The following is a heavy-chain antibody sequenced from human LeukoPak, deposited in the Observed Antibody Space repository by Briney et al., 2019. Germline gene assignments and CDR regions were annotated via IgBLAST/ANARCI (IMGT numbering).Heavy chain of an antibody. J-gene: IGHJ4*02. CDR3: ASTFYGDPPPY. Sequence: GGSLRLSCAASGFTVSSNYMSWVRQAPGKGLEWVSVIYSGGSTYYADSVKGRFTISRDNSKSTLYLQMNSLRAEDTAVYYCASTFYGDPPPYWGQGTLVTVSS. CDR1: GFTVSSNY. V-gene: IGHV3-66*01. D-gene: IGHD4-17*01. CDR2: IYSGGST.